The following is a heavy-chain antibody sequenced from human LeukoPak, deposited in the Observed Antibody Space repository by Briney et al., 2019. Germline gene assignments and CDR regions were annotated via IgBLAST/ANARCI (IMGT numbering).Heavy chain of an antibody. V-gene: IGHV1-69*04. CDR3: ARDPEGY. J-gene: IGHJ4*02. CDR1: GDTFSSYA. Sequence: AASVKVSCKASGDTFSSYAFSWVRQAPGQGLEWMGRIIPIIGIQNYAQKFQGRVSITADKSTNTAYMELSSLRSEDTAVYYCARDPEGYWGQGTLVTVSS. CDR2: IIPIIGIQ.